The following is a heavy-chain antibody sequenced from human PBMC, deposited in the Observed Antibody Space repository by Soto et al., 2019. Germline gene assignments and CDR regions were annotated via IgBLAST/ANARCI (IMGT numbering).Heavy chain of an antibody. V-gene: IGHV4-31*02. CDR2: IYYSGST. CDR1: GGSISSGGYY. CDR3: ARVEFGDYLYYYGMDV. D-gene: IGHD4-17*01. J-gene: IGHJ6*02. Sequence: LSLTCTVSGGSISSGGYYWSWIRQHPGKGLEWIGYIYYSGSTYYNPSLKSRVTISVDTSKNQFSLKLSSVTAADTAVYYCARVEFGDYLYYYGMDVWGQGTTVTVSS.